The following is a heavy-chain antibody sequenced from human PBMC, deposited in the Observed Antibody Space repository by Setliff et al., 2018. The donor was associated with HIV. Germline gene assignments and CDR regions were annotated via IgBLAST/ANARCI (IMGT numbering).Heavy chain of an antibody. CDR3: ARGYYDILTGYYSSGIWDY. V-gene: IGHV4-34*01. CDR2: INHSGST. D-gene: IGHD3-9*01. CDR1: GASFSNYP. Sequence: SETLSLTCAVCGASFSNYPWSWIRQPPGKGLEWIGEINHSGSTNYNPSLKTRVTISVDTSKNQFSLKLSSVTAADTAVYFCARGYYDILTGYYSSGIWDYWGQGTLVTVSS. J-gene: IGHJ4*02.